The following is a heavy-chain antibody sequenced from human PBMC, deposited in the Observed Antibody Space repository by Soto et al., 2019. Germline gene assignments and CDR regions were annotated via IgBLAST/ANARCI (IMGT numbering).Heavy chain of an antibody. J-gene: IGHJ4*02. CDR3: ARSSMIVVVITGPFDY. Sequence: SQTLSLTCVISGDIVSSNSAAWNWIRQSPSRGLEWLGRTYYRSEWYNDYAVSVKSRITINPDTSKNQFSLQLNSVTPEDTAVYYCARSSMIVVVITGPFDYWGKGTLVTDSS. CDR1: GDIVSSNSAA. V-gene: IGHV6-1*01. CDR2: TYYRSEWYN. D-gene: IGHD3-22*01.